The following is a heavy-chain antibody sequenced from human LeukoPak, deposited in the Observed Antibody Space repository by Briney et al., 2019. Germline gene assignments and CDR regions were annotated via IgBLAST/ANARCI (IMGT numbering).Heavy chain of an antibody. D-gene: IGHD4-17*01. CDR2: ISGSGGST. CDR1: GFTFSSYA. CDR3: AGYGDYVGEYNWFEP. J-gene: IGHJ5*02. V-gene: IGHV3-23*01. Sequence: GWSLRLSCAASGFTFSSYAMSWLHQAPGKGLELVSTISGSGGSTYYADSVKGRFTISRHNSKNTLYLQMNGLRAEDTAVYYCAGYGDYVGEYNWFEPWGQRTLVNVPS.